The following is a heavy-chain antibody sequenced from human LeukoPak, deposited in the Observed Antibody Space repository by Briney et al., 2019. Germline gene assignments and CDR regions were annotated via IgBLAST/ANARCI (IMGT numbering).Heavy chain of an antibody. CDR3: ARDGGDYFDY. D-gene: IGHD2-21*01. CDR2: ISSSGSTI. Sequence: GGSLRLSCAASGFTFSSYEMNWVRQAPGKGLEWASYISSSGSTIYYADSVKGRFTISRDNAKNSLYMQMNSLRAEDTAVYYCARDGGDYFDYWGQGTLVTVSS. J-gene: IGHJ4*02. CDR1: GFTFSSYE. V-gene: IGHV3-48*03.